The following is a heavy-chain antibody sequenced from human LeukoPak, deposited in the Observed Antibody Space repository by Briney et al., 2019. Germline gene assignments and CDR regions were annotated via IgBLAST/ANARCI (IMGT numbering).Heavy chain of an antibody. CDR2: INPSGGST. Sequence: ASVTVSCKASGYTFTSYYMHWVRQAPGQGLEWMGIINPSGGSTSYAQKFQGRVTMTRDTSTSTVYMELSSLRSEDTAVYYCARVGGYCSGGSCYGGHWFDPWGQGTLVTVSS. J-gene: IGHJ5*02. D-gene: IGHD2-15*01. CDR3: ARVGGYCSGGSCYGGHWFDP. CDR1: GYTFTSYY. V-gene: IGHV1-46*01.